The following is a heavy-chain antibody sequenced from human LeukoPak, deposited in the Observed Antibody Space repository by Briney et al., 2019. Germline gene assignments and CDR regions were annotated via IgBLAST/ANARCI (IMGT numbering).Heavy chain of an antibody. CDR2: ISYDGSNK. CDR3: AKADYYYGMDV. J-gene: IGHJ6*02. V-gene: IGHV3-30*18. CDR1: GFTFSSYG. Sequence: GGSLRLSCSASGFTFSSYGMHWVRQAPGKGLEWVAVISYDGSNKYYADSVKGRFTISRDNSKNTLYPQMNSLRAEDTAVYYCAKADYYYGMDVWGQGTTVTVSS.